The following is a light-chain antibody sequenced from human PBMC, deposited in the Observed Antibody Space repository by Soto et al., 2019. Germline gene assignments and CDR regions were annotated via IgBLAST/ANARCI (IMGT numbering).Light chain of an antibody. CDR3: HQYNNSWT. J-gene: IGKJ1*01. V-gene: IGKV3-15*01. CDR1: QSVSSR. Sequence: EILLTPSPATLSVSPGERVTLSCRASQSVSSRLAWYHQKPGQSARLLIYGASTRATGIPARFSGSGSGTEFTLTISSLQSEDFGLYYCHQYNNSWTFGQGTKVDIK. CDR2: GAS.